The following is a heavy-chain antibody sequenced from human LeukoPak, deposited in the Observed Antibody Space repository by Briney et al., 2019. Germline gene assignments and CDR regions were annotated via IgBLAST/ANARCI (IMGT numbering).Heavy chain of an antibody. V-gene: IGHV1-2*02. D-gene: IGHD3-10*01. CDR1: GYTFTGYY. CDR2: INPNSGGT. Sequence: ASVKVSCKASGYTFTGYYMHWVRQAPGQGLEWMGWINPNSGGTNYAQKFQGRVTMTRDTSISTAYMELSRLRSDDTAVYYCARSRGSGSYSTYYGKDVWGQGTTVTVSS. J-gene: IGHJ6*02. CDR3: ARSRGSGSYSTYYGKDV.